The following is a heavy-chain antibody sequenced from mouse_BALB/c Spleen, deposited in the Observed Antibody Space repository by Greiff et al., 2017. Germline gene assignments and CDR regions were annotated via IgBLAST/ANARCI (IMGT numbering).Heavy chain of an antibody. CDR2: ISNGGGST. J-gene: IGHJ4*01. CDR3: ARDSSGGYAMDY. CDR1: GFTFSSYT. Sequence: DVMLVESGGGLVQPGGSLKLSCAASGFTFSSYTMSWVRQTPEKRLEWVAYISNGGGSTYYPDTVKGRFTISRDNAKNTLYLQMSSLKSEDTAMYYCARDSSGGYAMDYWGQGTSVTVSS. D-gene: IGHD3-2*01. V-gene: IGHV5-12-2*01.